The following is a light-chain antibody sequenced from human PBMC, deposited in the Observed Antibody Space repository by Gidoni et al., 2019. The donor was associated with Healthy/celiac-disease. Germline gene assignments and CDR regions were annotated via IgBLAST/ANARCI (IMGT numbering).Light chain of an antibody. CDR3: QQYNNWHSWT. J-gene: IGKJ1*01. Sequence: EIVMTQSPATLSVSPGERAPLSCRASQSVSSNLAWYQQKPGQAPRPLIYGASTRATGIPARFSGSGSGTEFTLTISSLQSEDFAVYYCQQYNNWHSWTFXQXTKVEIK. V-gene: IGKV3-15*01. CDR2: GAS. CDR1: QSVSSN.